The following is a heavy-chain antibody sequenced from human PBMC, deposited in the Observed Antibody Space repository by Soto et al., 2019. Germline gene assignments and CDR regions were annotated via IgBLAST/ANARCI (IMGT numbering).Heavy chain of an antibody. CDR3: ARVRWYNCVVVVAAVGV. CDR1: GFTFSSYW. J-gene: IGHJ6*04. D-gene: IGHD2-15*01. V-gene: IGHV3-7*01. CDR2: IKQDGSEK. Sequence: GGSLRLSCAASGFTFSSYWMSWVRQALGKGLEWVANIKQDGSEKYYVDSVKGRLTISRDNAKNPLYLQLNSLRAEDTAVYYSARVRWYNCVVVVAAVGVRGKGTTDIVSS.